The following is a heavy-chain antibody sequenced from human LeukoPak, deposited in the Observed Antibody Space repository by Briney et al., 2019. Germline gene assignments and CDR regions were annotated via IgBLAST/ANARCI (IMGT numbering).Heavy chain of an antibody. J-gene: IGHJ4*02. CDR1: GYTFTDYY. D-gene: IGHD3-10*01. CDR3: ARDGYLGSGSYYRRYFDY. Sequence: GASVKVSCKASGYTFTDYYMHWVRQAPGQGLEWVGWISPNSGGTHYARNFQGRVTMTRDTSISTAYMELSRLTSDDTAVYYCARDGYLGSGSYYRRYFDYWGQGTLVTVSS. CDR2: ISPNSGGT. V-gene: IGHV1-2*02.